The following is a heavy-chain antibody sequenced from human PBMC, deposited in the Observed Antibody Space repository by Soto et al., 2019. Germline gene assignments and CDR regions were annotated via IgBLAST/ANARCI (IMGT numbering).Heavy chain of an antibody. CDR1: GGSISSSSYY. CDR3: ARLNVLLWFGERNPYGMDV. Sequence: PSETLSLTCTVSGGSISSSSYYWGWIRQPPGKGLEWIGSIYYSGSTYYNPSLKSRVTISVDTSKNQFSLKLSSVTAADTAVYYCARLNVLLWFGERNPYGMDVWGQGTTVTVSS. V-gene: IGHV4-39*01. J-gene: IGHJ6*02. D-gene: IGHD3-10*01. CDR2: IYYSGST.